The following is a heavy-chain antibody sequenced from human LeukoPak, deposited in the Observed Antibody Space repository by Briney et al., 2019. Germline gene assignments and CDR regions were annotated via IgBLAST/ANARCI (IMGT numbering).Heavy chain of an antibody. V-gene: IGHV3-30*03. D-gene: IGHD5-18*01. Sequence: GGSLRLSCAASGFTFSSYGMPWVRQAPGKGLEWVAVISYDGSNKYYADSVKGRFTISRDNAKNSLYLQMNSLRAEDTAVYYCARDRGYSYARPFDYWGQGTLVTVSS. CDR2: ISYDGSNK. CDR1: GFTFSSYG. J-gene: IGHJ4*02. CDR3: ARDRGYSYARPFDY.